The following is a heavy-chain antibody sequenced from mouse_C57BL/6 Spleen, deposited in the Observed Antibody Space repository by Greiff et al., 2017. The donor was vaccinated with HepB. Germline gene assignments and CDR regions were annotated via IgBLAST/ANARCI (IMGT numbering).Heavy chain of an antibody. Sequence: VQGVESGAELVKPGASVKISCKASGYAFSSYWMNWVKQRPGKGLEWIGQIYPGDGDTNYNGKFKGKATLTADKSSSTAYMQLSSLTSEDSAVYFCARRGYYYGSSLWYFDVWGTGTTVTVSS. CDR3: ARRGYYYGSSLWYFDV. J-gene: IGHJ1*03. D-gene: IGHD1-1*01. V-gene: IGHV1-80*01. CDR1: GYAFSSYW. CDR2: IYPGDGDT.